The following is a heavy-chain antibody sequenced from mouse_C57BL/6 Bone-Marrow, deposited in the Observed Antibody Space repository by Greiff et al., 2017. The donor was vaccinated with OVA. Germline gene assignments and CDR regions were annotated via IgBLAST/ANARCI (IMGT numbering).Heavy chain of an antibody. Sequence: QVQLQQPGAELVKPGASVKLSCKASGYTFTSYWMHWVKQRPGQGLEWIGKIHPNSGSTNYNEKFKSKATLTVDKSSSTAYMQLSSLTSEDSAVYYCAFITTVVADYWGQGTTLTVSS. CDR1: GYTFTSYW. CDR2: IHPNSGST. J-gene: IGHJ2*01. CDR3: AFITTVVADY. V-gene: IGHV1-64*01. D-gene: IGHD1-1*01.